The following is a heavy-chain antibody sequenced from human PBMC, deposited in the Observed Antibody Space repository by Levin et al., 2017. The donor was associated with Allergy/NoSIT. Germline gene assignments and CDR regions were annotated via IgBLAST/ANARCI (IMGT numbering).Heavy chain of an antibody. V-gene: IGHV2-5*02. CDR1: GFSLSTFGVG. J-gene: IGHJ4*02. CDR2: IYWDDDR. CDR3: AHRLEPGETSGYYSVYFDY. D-gene: IGHD3-22*01. Sequence: SGPTLVKPTQTLTLTCTFSGFSLSTFGVGVGWIRQPPGKALEWLALIYWDDDRRYSPSLKSRLTITKDTSRNQVVLTMTNVDPVDAATYSCAHRLEPGETSGYYSVYFDYWGQGTLVTVSS.